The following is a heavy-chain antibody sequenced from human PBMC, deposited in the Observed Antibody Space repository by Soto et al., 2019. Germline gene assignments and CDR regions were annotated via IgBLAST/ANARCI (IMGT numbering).Heavy chain of an antibody. J-gene: IGHJ6*02. CDR1: GYTFTSYD. D-gene: IGHD2-2*01. CDR2: MNPNSGNT. Sequence: GASVKVSCKASGYTFTSYDINWVRQATGQGFEWMGWMNPNSGNTGYAQKFQGRVTITADKSTSTAYMELSSLRSEDTAVYYCARDGGYCSSTSCYAYYYYGMDVWGQGTTVTVSS. V-gene: IGHV1-8*01. CDR3: ARDGGYCSSTSCYAYYYYGMDV.